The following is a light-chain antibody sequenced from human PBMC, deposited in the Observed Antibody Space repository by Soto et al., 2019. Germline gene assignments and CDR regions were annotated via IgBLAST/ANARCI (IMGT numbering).Light chain of an antibody. Sequence: QSALTQPASVSGSPGQSVTISCTGTSSDVGGYNFVSWYQQKPGKAPQFIIYDVSNRPSGVSNRFSGSKSGNTASLTISGLQAEDEADYYCSSYTSSSTVVFGGGTKLTVL. V-gene: IGLV2-14*01. CDR2: DVS. CDR3: SSYTSSSTVV. J-gene: IGLJ2*01. CDR1: SSDVGGYNF.